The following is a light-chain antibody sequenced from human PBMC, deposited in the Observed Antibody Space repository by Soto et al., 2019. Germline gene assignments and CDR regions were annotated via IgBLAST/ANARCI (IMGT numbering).Light chain of an antibody. J-gene: IGKJ1*01. Sequence: EIVLTQSPCTLSLSLGERATLSCRSSQSVSSYLAWYQQKPGQAPRLLIYGASSRATGIPDRFSGSGSGTDFTLTISRLEPEDFAVYYCQQYGSSPRTFGQGTKVDIK. CDR1: QSVSSY. CDR3: QQYGSSPRT. V-gene: IGKV3-20*01. CDR2: GAS.